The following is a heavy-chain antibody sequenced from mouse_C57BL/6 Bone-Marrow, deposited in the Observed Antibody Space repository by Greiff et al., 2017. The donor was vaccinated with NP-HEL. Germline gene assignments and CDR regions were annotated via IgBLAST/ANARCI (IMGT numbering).Heavy chain of an antibody. J-gene: IGHJ3*01. Sequence: QVQLQQPGAELVKPGASVKLSCKASGYTFTSYWMHWVKQRPGQGLEWIGMIHPNSGSTNYNEKFKSKATLTVDKSSSTAYMQRSSLTSEDSAVYYCARCYYGSSPFAYWGQGTLVTVSA. CDR1: GYTFTSYW. V-gene: IGHV1-64*01. D-gene: IGHD1-1*01. CDR2: IHPNSGST. CDR3: ARCYYGSSPFAY.